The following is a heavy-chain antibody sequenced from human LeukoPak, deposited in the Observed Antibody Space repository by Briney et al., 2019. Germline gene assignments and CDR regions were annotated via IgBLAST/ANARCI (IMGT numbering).Heavy chain of an antibody. D-gene: IGHD3-10*01. V-gene: IGHV4-61*02. Sequence: SETLSLTCTVSGGSISSGSYYWSWIRQPAGKGLEWIGRIYTSGSTNYNPSLKSRVTISVDTSKNQFSLKLSSVTAADTAVYYCAREGMVRELNWFDPWGQGTLVTVSS. CDR1: GGSISSGSYY. CDR3: AREGMVRELNWFDP. CDR2: IYTSGST. J-gene: IGHJ5*02.